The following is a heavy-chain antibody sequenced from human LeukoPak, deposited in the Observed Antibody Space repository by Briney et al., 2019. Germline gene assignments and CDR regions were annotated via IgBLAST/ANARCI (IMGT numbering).Heavy chain of an antibody. D-gene: IGHD3-22*01. Sequence: ASVKVSCKASGYTFTSYDINWVRQATGQGLEWMEWMNPNSGNTGYAQKFQGRVTMTRNTSISTAYMELSSLRSEDTAVYYCARGLSLPPYDSSGYSLGYWGQGTLVTVSS. CDR1: GYTFTSYD. CDR2: MNPNSGNT. J-gene: IGHJ4*02. V-gene: IGHV1-8*01. CDR3: ARGLSLPPYDSSGYSLGY.